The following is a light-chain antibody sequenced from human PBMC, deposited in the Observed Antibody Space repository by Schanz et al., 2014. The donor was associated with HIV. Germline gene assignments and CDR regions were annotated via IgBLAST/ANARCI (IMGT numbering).Light chain of an antibody. CDR1: SSDVGAYNY. J-gene: IGLJ2*01. Sequence: QSALTQPASVSGSPGQSITISCTGTSSDVGAYNYVSWYQQHPDKAPQLLIYEVSKRPSGISNRFYGSKSDNTASLTIAGLQAEDEADYFCCSYVHFTRSVVFGGGTKLTVL. CDR2: EVS. CDR3: CSYVHFTRSVV. V-gene: IGLV2-14*01.